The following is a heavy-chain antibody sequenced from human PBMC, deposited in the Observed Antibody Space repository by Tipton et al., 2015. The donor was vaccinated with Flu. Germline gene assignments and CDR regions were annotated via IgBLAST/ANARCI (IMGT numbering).Heavy chain of an antibody. Sequence: GLVKPSETLSLTCAVYGGSFSGYYWSWIRQPPGKGLEWIGEINHSGSTNYNPSLKSRVTISVDTSKNQFSLKLSSVTAADTAVYYCARGGDIVVGVAATRQLGFDYWGQGTLVTVSS. V-gene: IGHV4-34*01. D-gene: IGHD2-15*01. J-gene: IGHJ4*02. CDR2: INHSGST. CDR1: GGSFSGYY. CDR3: ARGGDIVVGVAATRQLGFDY.